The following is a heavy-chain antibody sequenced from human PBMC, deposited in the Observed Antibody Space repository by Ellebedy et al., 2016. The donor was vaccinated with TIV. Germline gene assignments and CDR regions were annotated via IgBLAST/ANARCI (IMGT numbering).Heavy chain of an antibody. CDR1: GFTFSSYS. CDR3: AREDPRVDYYFDY. V-gene: IGHV3-21*01. D-gene: IGHD3-3*01. CDR2: ISSSSSYI. Sequence: PGGSLRLSCAASGFTFSSYSMNWVRQAPGKGLEWVSSISSSSSYIYYADSVQGRFTIPRDNAKNSLYLQMNSLRAEDTAVYYCAREDPRVDYYFDYWGQGTLVTVSS. J-gene: IGHJ4*02.